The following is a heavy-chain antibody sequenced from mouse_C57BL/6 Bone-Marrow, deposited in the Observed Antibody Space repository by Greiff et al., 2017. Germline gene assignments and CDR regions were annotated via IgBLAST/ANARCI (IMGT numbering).Heavy chain of an antibody. CDR2: IYPRSGNT. V-gene: IGHV1-81*01. CDR3: ARLGGYFYFDY. CDR1: GFTFTSYG. D-gene: IGHD2-3*01. Sequence: LQESGAELARPGASVKLSCTASGFTFTSYGISWVKQRTGQGLEWIAEIYPRSGNTYYNEKFKGTATLTADKSSSTAYMELRSLTSEDSSVYFCARLGGYFYFDYWGQGTTLTVSS. J-gene: IGHJ2*01.